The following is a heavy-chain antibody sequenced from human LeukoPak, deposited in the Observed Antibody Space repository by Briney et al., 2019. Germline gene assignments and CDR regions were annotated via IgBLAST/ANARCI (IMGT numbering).Heavy chain of an antibody. D-gene: IGHD7-27*01. CDR3: AKDPPDWGSSFQY. CDR2: IPGGGGST. CDR1: GFTFSSYS. V-gene: IGHV3-23*01. J-gene: IGHJ4*02. Sequence: GGSLRLSCAASGFTFSSYSMNWIRQAPGKGLEWVSSIPGGGGSTYYADSVKGRFTISRDNSKNTLYLQMNSLRDEDTAVYYCAKDPPDWGSSFQYWGQGTLVTVSS.